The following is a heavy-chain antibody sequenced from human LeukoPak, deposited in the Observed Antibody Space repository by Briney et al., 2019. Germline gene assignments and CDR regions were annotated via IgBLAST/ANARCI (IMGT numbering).Heavy chain of an antibody. CDR1: GGTFSSYA. CDR3: ARARSTTLHSSGYYSNFDY. V-gene: IGHV1-69*05. J-gene: IGHJ4*02. D-gene: IGHD3-22*01. Sequence: SVKVSCKASGGTFSSYAISWVRQAPGQGLKWMGGIIPIFGTVNYAQKFQGRVAITTDESTSTAYMELSSLRSEDTAVYYCARARSTTLHSSGYYSNFDYWGQGTLVTVSS. CDR2: IIPIFGTV.